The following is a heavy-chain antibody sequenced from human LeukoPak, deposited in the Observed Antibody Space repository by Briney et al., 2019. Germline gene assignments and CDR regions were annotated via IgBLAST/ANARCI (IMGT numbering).Heavy chain of an antibody. J-gene: IGHJ4*02. CDR1: GFTFDDSA. V-gene: IGHV3-9*01. CDR3: AKGHSSGWYGGSYFDY. D-gene: IGHD6-19*01. CDR2: ITWNSGSI. Sequence: GGSLRLSCAASGFTFDDSAMHWVRQVPGRGLEWVSGITWNSGSIVYADSVKGRFTISRDNAKNSLYLQMNSLRAEDTALYYCAKGHSSGWYGGSYFDYWGQGTLVTASS.